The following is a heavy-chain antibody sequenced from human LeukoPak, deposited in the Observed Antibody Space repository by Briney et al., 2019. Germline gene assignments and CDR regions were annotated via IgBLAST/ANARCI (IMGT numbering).Heavy chain of an antibody. D-gene: IGHD3-10*01. CDR2: INHSGST. CDR3: ARAVYYGSGSYYYYYYMDV. V-gene: IGHV4-38-2*02. CDR1: GYSISSGYY. Sequence: SETLSLTCTVSGYSISSGYYWGWIRQPPGKGLEWIGEINHSGSTNYNPSLKSRVTISVDTSKNQFSLKLSSVTAADTAVYYCARAVYYGSGSYYYYYYMDVWGKGTTVTVSS. J-gene: IGHJ6*03.